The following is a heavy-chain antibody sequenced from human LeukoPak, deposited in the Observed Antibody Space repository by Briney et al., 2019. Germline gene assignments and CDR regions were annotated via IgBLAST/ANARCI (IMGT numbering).Heavy chain of an antibody. CDR3: ARVGDSSGYYKYYFDY. Sequence: SVKVSCKASGGTFSSYAISWVRQAPGQGLEWMGGIIPIFGTANYAQKFQGRVTITADESTSTAYMELSSLRSEDTAVYYCARVGDSSGYYKYYFDYWGQGALVTVSS. J-gene: IGHJ4*02. CDR2: IIPIFGTA. CDR1: GGTFSSYA. D-gene: IGHD3-22*01. V-gene: IGHV1-69*13.